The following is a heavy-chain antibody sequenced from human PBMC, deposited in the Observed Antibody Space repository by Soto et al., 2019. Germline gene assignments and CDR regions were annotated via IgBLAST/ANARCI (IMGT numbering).Heavy chain of an antibody. CDR1: GFTFSSYA. CDR3: ARARRTESHYDSSGYTAEYFQY. V-gene: IGHV3-30-3*01. Sequence: GGSLRLSCAASGFTFSSYAMHWVRQAPGKGLEWVAVISYDGSNKYYADSVKGRFTISRDNAKNSLYLEMNSLRAEDTAVYYCARARRTESHYDSSGYTAEYFQYWGQGTLVTVSS. D-gene: IGHD3-22*01. CDR2: ISYDGSNK. J-gene: IGHJ1*01.